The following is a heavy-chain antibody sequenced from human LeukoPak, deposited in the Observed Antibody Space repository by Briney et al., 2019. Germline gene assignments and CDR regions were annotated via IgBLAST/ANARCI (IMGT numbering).Heavy chain of an antibody. V-gene: IGHV4-59*01. J-gene: IGHJ2*01. D-gene: IGHD5-12*01. CDR2: IFYSGST. CDR3: ARVCDGRTYDYWYFDL. CDR1: GGSISGYY. Sequence: PSETLSRTCTVSGGSISGYYWSWIRPPPGKGLEWIGYIFYSGSTNYNPSLKSRVTISEDTSKNQFALKLSSVTAADTAVYFCARVCDGRTYDYWYFDLWGRGTLVTVSS.